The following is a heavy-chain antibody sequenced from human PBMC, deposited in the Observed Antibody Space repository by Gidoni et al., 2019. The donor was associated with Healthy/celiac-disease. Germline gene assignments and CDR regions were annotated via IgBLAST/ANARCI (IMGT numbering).Heavy chain of an antibody. CDR1: GFTFRSDG. Sequence: QVQLVASGGGVVQPGRSLRRACAASGFTFRSDGLHWVRQAPGKGLEWGSVIWYDGSNKYYADSVKGRFTISRDNSKNTLYLQMNSLRAEDTAVYYCARDRSSSWLRSYYYYYYMDVWGKGTTVTVSS. J-gene: IGHJ6*03. V-gene: IGHV3-33*01. CDR2: IWYDGSNK. CDR3: ARDRSSSWLRSYYYYYYMDV. D-gene: IGHD6-13*01.